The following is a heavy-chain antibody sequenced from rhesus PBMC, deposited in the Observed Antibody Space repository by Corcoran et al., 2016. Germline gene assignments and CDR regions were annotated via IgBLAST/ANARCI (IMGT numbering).Heavy chain of an antibody. CDR1: GYSLSSGYY. J-gene: IGHJ4*01. CDR3: ARDEPHYYSGSYYRDY. V-gene: IGHV4-99*02. D-gene: IGHD3-16*01. CDR2: ISGSSGST. Sequence: QVQLQESGPGLVKPSETLSLTCAVSGYSLSSGYYWGWIRQPPGKGLEYIGYISGSSGSTYYNPSLKSRVTISKDTSKNQFSLKLSSVTAADTAVYYCARDEPHYYSGSYYRDYWGQGVLVTVSS.